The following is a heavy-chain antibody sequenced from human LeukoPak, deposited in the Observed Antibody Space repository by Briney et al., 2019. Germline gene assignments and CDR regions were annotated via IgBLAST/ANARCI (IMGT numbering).Heavy chain of an antibody. Sequence: GASVKVSCKASGYTCTGYYMHWVRQAPGQGLEWMGWINPNSSGTNYAQKFQGRVTMTRDTSISTAYMELSRLRSDDTAVYYCARGEALGYCSSTSCHNWFDPWGQGTLVTVSS. CDR2: INPNSSGT. J-gene: IGHJ5*02. CDR3: ARGEALGYCSSTSCHNWFDP. V-gene: IGHV1-2*02. D-gene: IGHD2-2*01. CDR1: GYTCTGYY.